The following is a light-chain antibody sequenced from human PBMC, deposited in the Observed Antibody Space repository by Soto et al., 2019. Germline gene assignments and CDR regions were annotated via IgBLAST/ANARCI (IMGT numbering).Light chain of an antibody. Sequence: DIVMTQSPDSLAVSLGERATINCKSSQSILYSSNNKNYLAWYQQKPGQPPKLLIYWASTRESGVPDRFSVSGSGTDFTLTISSLQAEDVAVYYCQQYYSTPYTFGRGTKLEI. J-gene: IGKJ2*01. V-gene: IGKV4-1*01. CDR1: QSILYSSNNKNY. CDR2: WAS. CDR3: QQYYSTPYT.